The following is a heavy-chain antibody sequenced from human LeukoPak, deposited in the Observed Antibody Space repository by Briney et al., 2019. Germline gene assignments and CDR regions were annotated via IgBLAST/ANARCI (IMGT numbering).Heavy chain of an antibody. V-gene: IGHV4-34*01. Sequence: SETLSLTCAVYGGSFSGYYWSWIRQPPGKGLEWIGEINHSGSTNYNPSLKSRVTISVDTSKNQLSLKLSSVTAADTAVYYCARDQQQLNFDPWGQGTLVTVSS. CDR1: GGSFSGYY. CDR2: INHSGST. J-gene: IGHJ5*02. D-gene: IGHD6-13*01. CDR3: ARDQQQLNFDP.